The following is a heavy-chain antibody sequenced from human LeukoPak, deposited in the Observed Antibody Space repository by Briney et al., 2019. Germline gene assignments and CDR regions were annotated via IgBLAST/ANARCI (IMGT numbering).Heavy chain of an antibody. CDR1: GFTFSSYW. D-gene: IGHD3/OR15-3a*01. V-gene: IGHV3-74*01. CDR2: ISSDGSIT. Sequence: QPGGSLRLSCGASGFTFSSYWMHWVRQTPGKGLVWVSRISSDGSITSCADSVQGRITISRDNAKNTLYLQMNSLRAEDTAVYYCASGLPRDDWGQGTLVTVSS. CDR3: ASGLPRDD. J-gene: IGHJ4*02.